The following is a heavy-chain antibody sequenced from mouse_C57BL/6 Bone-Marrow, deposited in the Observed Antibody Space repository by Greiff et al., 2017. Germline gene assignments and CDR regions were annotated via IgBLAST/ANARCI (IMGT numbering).Heavy chain of an antibody. CDR2: IDPSDSYT. Sequence: VQLQQPGAELVKPGASVKLSCKASGYTFTSYWMQWVKQRPGQGLEWIGEIDPSDSYTNYNQKFKGKATLTVDTSSSTAYMQLSSLTSEDSAVYYCAREGTRTWFAYWGQGTLVTVSA. J-gene: IGHJ3*01. D-gene: IGHD2-14*01. CDR3: AREGTRTWFAY. V-gene: IGHV1-50*01. CDR1: GYTFTSYW.